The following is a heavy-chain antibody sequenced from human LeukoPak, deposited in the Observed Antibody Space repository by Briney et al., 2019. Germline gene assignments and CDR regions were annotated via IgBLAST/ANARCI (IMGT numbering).Heavy chain of an antibody. CDR3: ARSRDGYNLWYFDL. CDR1: GFTFSSYD. V-gene: IGHV3-13*01. Sequence: GGPLRLSCAASGFTFSSYDMPWVRHPTGKGLEWVSTIGTAGDTYYPGSVKGRFTISRENAKNSLYLQMNSLRAGDTAVYYCARSRDGYNLWYFDLWGRGTLVTVSS. D-gene: IGHD5-24*01. CDR2: IGTAGDT. J-gene: IGHJ2*01.